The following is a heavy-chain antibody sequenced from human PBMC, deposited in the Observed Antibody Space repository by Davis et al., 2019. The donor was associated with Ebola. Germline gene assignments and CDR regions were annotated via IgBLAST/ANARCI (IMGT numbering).Heavy chain of an antibody. CDR3: ARHRRAVGYFDY. D-gene: IGHD4-23*01. J-gene: IGHJ4*02. CDR2: IDPSDSYT. V-gene: IGHV5-10-1*01. CDR1: GYSFTSYW. Sequence: GESLKISCKGSGYSFTSYWISWVRQMPGKGLEWMGRIDPSDSYTNYSPSFQGHVTISADKSISTAYLQWSSLKVSDTAMYYCARHRRAVGYFDYWGQGTLVTVSS.